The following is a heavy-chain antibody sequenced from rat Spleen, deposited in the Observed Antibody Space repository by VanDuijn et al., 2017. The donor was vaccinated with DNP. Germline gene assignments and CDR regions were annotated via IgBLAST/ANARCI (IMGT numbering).Heavy chain of an antibody. CDR2: ISNGGDNT. CDR1: GFTFNNHG. J-gene: IGHJ4*01. Sequence: EVQLVESGGGLVQPGRSLKLSCEASGFTFNNHGMAWVRQTPTKGLEWVAFISNGGDNTYYRDSVKGRFTISRDNAKNTQYLQMDSLRSEDTATYYGTTGAGSPWGQGTSVTVSS. CDR3: TTGAGSP. D-gene: IGHD1-4*01. V-gene: IGHV5S13*01.